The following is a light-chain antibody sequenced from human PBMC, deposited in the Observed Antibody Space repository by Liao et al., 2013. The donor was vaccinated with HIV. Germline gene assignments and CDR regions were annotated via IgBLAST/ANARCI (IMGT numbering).Light chain of an antibody. V-gene: IGLV3-1*01. Sequence: SFELIQPPSVSVSPGQTASITCSGDKLGDNFAFWYQQRPGQSPALIIYQDNKRPSGIPERFSGSNSGNTATLTISGTQAVDEADYYCQVWDSISGQGGVIFGGGTKLTVL. CDR3: QVWDSISGQGGVI. CDR1: KLGDNF. J-gene: IGLJ2*01. CDR2: QDN.